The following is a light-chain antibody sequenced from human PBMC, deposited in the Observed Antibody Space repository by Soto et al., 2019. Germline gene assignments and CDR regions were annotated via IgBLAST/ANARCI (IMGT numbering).Light chain of an antibody. CDR3: QQYSKWPWT. Sequence: EIVMTQSPATLSVSPGERATLSCRASQSVSNSLACHQQKPGQATRLLIYGASTRATGIPARFSGSGSGTDFPLTISSLQSEDFAVYYCQQYSKWPWTFGQGTKVEI. CDR1: QSVSNS. CDR2: GAS. V-gene: IGKV3-15*01. J-gene: IGKJ1*01.